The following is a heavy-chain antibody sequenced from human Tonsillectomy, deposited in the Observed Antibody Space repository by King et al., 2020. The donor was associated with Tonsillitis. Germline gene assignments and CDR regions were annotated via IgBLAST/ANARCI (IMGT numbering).Heavy chain of an antibody. J-gene: IGHJ4*02. CDR1: GYIFTDYF. D-gene: IGHD3-22*01. Sequence: QLVQSGAEVKKPGASVKVSCKASGYIFTDYFMHWVRQAPGQGLEWMGWINPNSGGTTYAQKFQGRLTMTRDTSISTAYMELSRLRSDDTAMYYCAREDDYDSSGDDEQFDHWGQGTLVTVSS. V-gene: IGHV1-2*02. CDR2: INPNSGGT. CDR3: AREDDYDSSGDDEQFDH.